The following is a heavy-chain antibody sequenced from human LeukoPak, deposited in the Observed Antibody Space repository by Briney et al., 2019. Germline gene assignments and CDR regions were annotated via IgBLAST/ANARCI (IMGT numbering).Heavy chain of an antibody. CDR2: ISSSGNT. CDR3: ARHYGP. CDR1: GGSTSSGNYY. J-gene: IGHJ4*02. D-gene: IGHD3-10*01. Sequence: SETLSLTCTVSGGSTSSGNYYWGWIRQPPGKGLEWIGGISSSGNTYYNPSLKSRITISIDTSKNQFSLKLNSVTATDTAVYYCARHYGPWGQGTLVTVSS. V-gene: IGHV4-39*01.